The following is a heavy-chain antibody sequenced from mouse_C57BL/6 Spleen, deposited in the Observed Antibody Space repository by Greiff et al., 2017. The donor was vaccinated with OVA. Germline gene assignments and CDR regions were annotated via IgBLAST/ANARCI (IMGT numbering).Heavy chain of an antibody. CDR2: IYTGSSST. CDR1: GYTFTSYW. V-gene: IGHV1-55*01. CDR3: ARERNYYGSSS. D-gene: IGHD1-1*01. J-gene: IGHJ3*01. Sequence: VQLQQPGAELVKPGASVKISCKASGYTFTSYWITWVNQRPGQGLEWIGYIYTGSSSTNYDEKLTSKATLPVDTSSSTAYMQLSSLTSEDSAVYCCARERNYYGSSSWGQVALVTVSA.